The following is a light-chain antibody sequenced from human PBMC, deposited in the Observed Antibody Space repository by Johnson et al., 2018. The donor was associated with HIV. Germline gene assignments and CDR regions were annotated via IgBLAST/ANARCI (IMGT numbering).Light chain of an antibody. V-gene: IGLV1-51*02. Sequence: QSVLTQPPSVSAAPGQKVTISCSGSSSNIGNNYVSWYQQLPGPAPKLLIYENNKRPSGISDRFSGSKSATSATLGITGLPPGDEADYYCGIWHSSLSAGGVFGTGTKVTVL. CDR1: SSNIGNNY. CDR2: ENN. CDR3: GIWHSSLSAGGV. J-gene: IGLJ1*01.